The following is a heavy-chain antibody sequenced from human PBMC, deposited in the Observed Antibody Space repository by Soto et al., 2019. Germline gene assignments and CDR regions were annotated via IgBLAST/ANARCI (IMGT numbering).Heavy chain of an antibody. D-gene: IGHD3-10*01. CDR1: GFTFSSYG. Sequence: QVQLVESGGGVVQPGRSLRLSCAASGFTFSSYGMHWVRQAPGKGLEWVAVISYDGSNKYYADSVKGRFTISRDNSKNTLYQQMNSLRAEDTAVYYCAKLLWFGESPHGYDYWGQGTLVTVSS. CDR3: AKLLWFGESPHGYDY. CDR2: ISYDGSNK. V-gene: IGHV3-30*18. J-gene: IGHJ4*02.